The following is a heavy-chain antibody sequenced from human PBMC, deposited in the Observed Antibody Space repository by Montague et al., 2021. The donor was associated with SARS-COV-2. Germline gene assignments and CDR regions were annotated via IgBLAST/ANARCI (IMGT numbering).Heavy chain of an antibody. CDR3: ARERWNIVIVPPVEYGMDV. CDR1: GASFSGSY. D-gene: IGHD2/OR15-2a*01. CDR2: INNRGSV. V-gene: IGHV4-34*01. Sequence: SETLSLTCAVYGASFSGSYWTWIRQSPGKGLEWIGEINNRGSVNYSPSLRSRVTISVDTSRNQFSLKVTSVTAADMAVYYCARERWNIVIVPPVEYGMDVWGQGTTITVSS. J-gene: IGHJ6*02.